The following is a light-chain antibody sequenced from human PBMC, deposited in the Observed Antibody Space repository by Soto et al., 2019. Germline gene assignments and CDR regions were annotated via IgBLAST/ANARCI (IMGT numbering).Light chain of an antibody. CDR1: QAIRND. CDR3: LHDALFPYS. CDR2: GIS. Sequence: AIQMTQSPSSLSASVGDTVTFTCRASQAIRNDLGWFQQRPGKPPKLLIYGISILQTVVPSRFSGSGSGTDFTLTICGLQPEDCATYYCLHDALFPYSFGQGTRLEI. J-gene: IGKJ2*03. V-gene: IGKV1-6*01.